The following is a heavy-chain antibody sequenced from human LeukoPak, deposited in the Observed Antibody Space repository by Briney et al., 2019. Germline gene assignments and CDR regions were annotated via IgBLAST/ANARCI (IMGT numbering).Heavy chain of an antibody. Sequence: ASVKVSCKASGYTFTSYDINWVRQATGQGLEWMGWINPNSGGTNYAQKFQGRVTMTRDTSISTAYMELSRLRSDDTAVYYCAREADYDGVFDYWGQGTLVTVSS. D-gene: IGHD4-17*01. CDR3: AREADYDGVFDY. V-gene: IGHV1-2*02. J-gene: IGHJ4*02. CDR2: INPNSGGT. CDR1: GYTFTSYD.